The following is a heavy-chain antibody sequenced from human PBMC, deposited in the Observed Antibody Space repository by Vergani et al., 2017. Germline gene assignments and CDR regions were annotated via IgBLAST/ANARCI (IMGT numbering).Heavy chain of an antibody. D-gene: IGHD5-18*01. Sequence: QVQLVQSGAEVKKPGASVKVSCKASGYTFTSYDINWVRQATGQGLEWMGWMNPNSGNTGYAQQFQGRVTMTRNTSISTAYMELSSLRSEDTAVYYCAREDSDGRRLYYYYMDVWGKGTTVTVSS. J-gene: IGHJ6*03. CDR2: MNPNSGNT. CDR3: AREDSDGRRLYYYYMDV. CDR1: GYTFTSYD. V-gene: IGHV1-8*01.